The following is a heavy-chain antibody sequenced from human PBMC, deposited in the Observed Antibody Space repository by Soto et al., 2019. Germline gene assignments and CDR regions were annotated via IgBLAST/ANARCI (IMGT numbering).Heavy chain of an antibody. V-gene: IGHV4-39*01. CDR1: GGSISSSSYY. Sequence: QLQLQESGPGLVKPSETLSLTCTVSGGSISSSSYYWGWIRQPPGKGLEWIGSIYYSGSTYYNPSIKSRVTISVDTSKNQFSLKLSSVTAADTAVYYCASLYNYDYIWGSYSSRDYWGQGTLVTVSS. CDR3: ASLYNYDYIWGSYSSRDY. CDR2: IYYSGST. J-gene: IGHJ4*02. D-gene: IGHD3-16*01.